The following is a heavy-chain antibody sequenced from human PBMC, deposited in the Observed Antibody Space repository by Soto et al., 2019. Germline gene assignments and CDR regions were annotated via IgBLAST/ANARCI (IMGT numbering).Heavy chain of an antibody. V-gene: IGHV3-7*01. CDR3: ARDIGFDYVN. CDR1: GFNVMSYW. J-gene: IGHJ4*02. D-gene: IGHD3-16*01. Sequence: PGGSLRLSCAVSGFNVMSYWMIWVRQAPGKGLEWVASVKEDGSELYYLHSVRGRFSMTRDSAGNALHLTMNYLSAEDTGVYFCARDIGFDYVNWGQGIPVTV. CDR2: VKEDGSEL.